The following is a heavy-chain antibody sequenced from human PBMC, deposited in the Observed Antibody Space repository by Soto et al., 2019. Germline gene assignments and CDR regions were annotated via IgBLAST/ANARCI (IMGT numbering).Heavy chain of an antibody. CDR3: AREGLGYCSSTSCHRSYYYYGMDV. CDR2: INPSGGST. D-gene: IGHD2-2*02. J-gene: IGHJ6*02. CDR1: GYTFTSYY. V-gene: IGHV1-46*01. Sequence: ASVKVSCKASGYTFTSYYMHWVRQAPGQGLEWMGIINPSGGSTSYAQKFQGRVTITRDTSTSTVYMELSSLRSEDTAVYYCAREGLGYCSSTSCHRSYYYYGMDVWGQGTTVTV.